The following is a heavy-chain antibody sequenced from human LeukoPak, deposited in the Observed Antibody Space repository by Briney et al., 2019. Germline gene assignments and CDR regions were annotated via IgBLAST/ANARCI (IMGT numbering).Heavy chain of an antibody. CDR1: GCTFSSYG. D-gene: IGHD3-22*01. CDR3: ARVSYYDSSGPFDY. CDR2: IWYDGSNK. V-gene: IGHV3-33*01. Sequence: PGGSLRLSCAASGCTFSSYGMHWVRQAPGKGLEWVAVIWYDGSNKYYADSVKGRFTISRDNSKNTLYLQMNSLRAEDTAVYYCARVSYYDSSGPFDYWGQGTLVTVSS. J-gene: IGHJ4*02.